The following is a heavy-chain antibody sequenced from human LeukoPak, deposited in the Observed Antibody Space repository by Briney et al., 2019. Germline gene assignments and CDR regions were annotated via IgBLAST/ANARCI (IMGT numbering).Heavy chain of an antibody. CDR2: IKPDDGET. V-gene: IGHV1-2*02. CDR1: GYTFIDYH. J-gene: IGHJ3*02. Sequence: ASVNVSCKASGYTFIDYHIHWVRQAPGQGLEWMGWIKPDDGETKYAQNFQGRVTMNRYTSISTTYMALSGLRSDDTALYYCARNNTEDDFNAFDIWGQGTMVTVSS. D-gene: IGHD3-3*01. CDR3: ARNNTEDDFNAFDI.